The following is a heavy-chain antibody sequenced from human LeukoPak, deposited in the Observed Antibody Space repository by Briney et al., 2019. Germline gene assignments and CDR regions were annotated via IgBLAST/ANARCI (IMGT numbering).Heavy chain of an antibody. CDR1: GGSFSGYY. CDR3: ARGGFSDAFDI. V-gene: IGHV4-34*01. J-gene: IGHJ3*02. CDR2: INHSGST. Sequence: PSETLSLTCAVYGGSFSGYYWSWIRQPPGKGLEWIGEINHSGSTNYNPSLKSRVTISVDTSKNQFSLKLSSVTAADTAVYYCARGGFSDAFDIWGQGTMVTVSS. D-gene: IGHD3-10*01.